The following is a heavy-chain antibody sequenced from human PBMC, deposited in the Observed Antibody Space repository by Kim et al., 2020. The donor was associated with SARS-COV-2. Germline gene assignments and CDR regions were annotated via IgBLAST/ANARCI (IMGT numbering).Heavy chain of an antibody. Sequence: DYAAPVKGRFTISRDDSKNTLYLQMNSLKTEDTAVYYCTTDFLGSAYFDYWGQGTLVTVSS. CDR3: TTDFLGSAYFDY. V-gene: IGHV3-15*01. D-gene: IGHD2-15*01. J-gene: IGHJ4*02.